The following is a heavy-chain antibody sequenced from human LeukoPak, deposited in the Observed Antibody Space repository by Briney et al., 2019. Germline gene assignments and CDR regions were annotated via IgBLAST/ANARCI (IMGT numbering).Heavy chain of an antibody. CDR3: ARYGYCSSTSCYREGFDY. J-gene: IGHJ4*02. Sequence: PSETLSLTCTVSGGSISSYYWSWIRQPAGKGLEWIGRIYTSGSTNYNPSLKSRVTMSVDTSKNQFSLKLSSVTAADTAVYYCARYGYCSSTSCYREGFDYWGQGTLVTVSS. D-gene: IGHD2-2*02. CDR2: IYTSGST. V-gene: IGHV4-4*07. CDR1: GGSISSYY.